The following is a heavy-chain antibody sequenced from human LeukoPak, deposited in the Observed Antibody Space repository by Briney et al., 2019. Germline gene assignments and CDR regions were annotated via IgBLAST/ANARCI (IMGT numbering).Heavy chain of an antibody. CDR2: ISGSGGST. D-gene: IGHD1-26*01. CDR3: ARDRSITEKYSGSYFPDY. J-gene: IGHJ4*02. Sequence: PGGSLRLSCAASGFTFISYAMTWVRQAPGKGLEWISVISGSGGSTYYAGSVKGRFTISRDNSKNTLYLQMNSLRAEDTAVYYCARDRSITEKYSGSYFPDYWGQGTLVTVSS. V-gene: IGHV3-23*01. CDR1: GFTFISYA.